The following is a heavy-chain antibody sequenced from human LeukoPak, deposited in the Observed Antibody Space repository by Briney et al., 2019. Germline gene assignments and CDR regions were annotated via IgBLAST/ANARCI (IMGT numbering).Heavy chain of an antibody. Sequence: TGGSLRLSCAASGFTFRSYWMSWVRQAPGKGLEWVANIKQDGSEKYYVDSVKGRFTISRDNAKNSVYLQMNSLRAEDTAVYYCATLIAAAGTWGQGTLVTVSS. V-gene: IGHV3-7*03. D-gene: IGHD6-13*01. CDR2: IKQDGSEK. CDR3: ATLIAAAGT. CDR1: GFTFRSYW. J-gene: IGHJ5*02.